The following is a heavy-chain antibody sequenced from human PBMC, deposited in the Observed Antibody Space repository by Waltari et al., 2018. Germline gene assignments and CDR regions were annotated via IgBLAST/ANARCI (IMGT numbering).Heavy chain of an antibody. CDR1: GFTFSSYA. J-gene: IGHJ4*02. CDR2: IRGSGGST. D-gene: IGHD2-2*01. Sequence: EVQLLESGGGLVQPGGSLRLSCAASGFTFSSYAMSWVRQAPGKGLEWVSAIRGSGGSTYYADSVKGRFTISRDNSKNTLDLQMNSLRAEDTAVYYCAKSGRGVVVPAAMPFDYWGQGTLVTVSS. V-gene: IGHV3-23*01. CDR3: AKSGRGVVVPAAMPFDY.